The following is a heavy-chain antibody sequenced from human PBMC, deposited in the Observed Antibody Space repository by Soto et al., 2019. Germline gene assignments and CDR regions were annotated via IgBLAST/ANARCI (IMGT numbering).Heavy chain of an antibody. Sequence: GESLKISCKGSGYSFTSYWIGWVRQMPGKGLEWMGIIYPGDSDTRYSPSFQGQVTISADKSISTTYLQWSSLKASDTAMYYCARAGRYYDILTGYYRGGGDAFDIWGQGTMVTVSS. J-gene: IGHJ3*02. CDR1: GYSFTSYW. CDR3: ARAGRYYDILTGYYRGGGDAFDI. CDR2: IYPGDSDT. D-gene: IGHD3-9*01. V-gene: IGHV5-51*01.